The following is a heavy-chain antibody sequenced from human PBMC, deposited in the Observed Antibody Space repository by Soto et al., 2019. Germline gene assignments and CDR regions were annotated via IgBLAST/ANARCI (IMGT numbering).Heavy chain of an antibody. V-gene: IGHV4-4*07. Sequence: PSETLSLTCTVSGGSFSSYYCNWVRRSAGKGLEWIGRVYPSGSTNYNPSLKSRVTMSVDTSKNQFSLKLSSVTAADTAVYYCARVGPPYYYYGMDVWGQGTTVTVSS. CDR2: VYPSGST. CDR1: GGSFSSYY. J-gene: IGHJ6*02. CDR3: ARVGPPYYYYGMDV.